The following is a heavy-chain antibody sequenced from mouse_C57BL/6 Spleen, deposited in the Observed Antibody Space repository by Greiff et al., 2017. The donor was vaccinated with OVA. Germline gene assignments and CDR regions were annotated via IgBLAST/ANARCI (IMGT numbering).Heavy chain of an antibody. CDR1: GYSFTGYF. D-gene: IGHD2-4*01. V-gene: IGHV1-20*01. CDR2: INPYNGDT. J-gene: IGHJ3*01. Sequence: VQLQQSGPELVKPGDSVKISCKASGYSFTGYFMNWVMQSHGKSLEWIGRINPYNGDTFYNQKFTGKATLTVDTSSSTAHMDLRSLTSEDSAVYDCARADDDDGAWFADWGQGTLVTVSA. CDR3: ARADDDDGAWFAD.